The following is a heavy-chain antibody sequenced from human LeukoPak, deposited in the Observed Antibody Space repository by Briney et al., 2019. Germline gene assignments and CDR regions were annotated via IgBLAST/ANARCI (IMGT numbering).Heavy chain of an antibody. CDR3: ARDAPGSSSTHEVDY. D-gene: IGHD6-13*01. CDR2: ISAYNGNT. V-gene: IGHV1-18*01. CDR1: GYTFTSYG. Sequence: ASVKVSCKASGYTFTSYGISWVRRAPGQGLEWMGWISAYNGNTNYAQKLQGRVTMTTDTSTSTAYMELRSLRSDDTAVYYCARDAPGSSSTHEVDYWGQGTLVTVSS. J-gene: IGHJ4*02.